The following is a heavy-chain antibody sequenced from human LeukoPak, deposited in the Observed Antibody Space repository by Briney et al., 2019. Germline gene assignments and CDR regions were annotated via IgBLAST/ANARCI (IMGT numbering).Heavy chain of an antibody. CDR3: AKQVLGDYAFFDY. V-gene: IGHV3-23*01. CDR1: GFTFSSYA. J-gene: IGHJ4*02. Sequence: GGSLRLSCAASGFTFSSYAMSWVRQAPGKGLEWVSAISGSGGGTYYADSVKGRFTISRDNSKNTLYLQMNSLRAEDTAVYYCAKQVLGDYAFFDYWGQGTLVTVSS. D-gene: IGHD4-17*01. CDR2: ISGSGGGT.